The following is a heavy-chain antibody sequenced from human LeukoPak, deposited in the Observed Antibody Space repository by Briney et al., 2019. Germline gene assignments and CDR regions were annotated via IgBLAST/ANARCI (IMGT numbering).Heavy chain of an antibody. J-gene: IGHJ4*02. Sequence: ASVKVSCKASGYTFTNYALHWVRQAPGQRLEWMGWTNGATGDTRFSQDFQGRLTITIDTSASTAYMELSSLRSEDTAVYYCARSPDATARTWLDYWGQGTLVTVSS. D-gene: IGHD1-14*01. CDR3: ARSPDATARTWLDY. CDR2: TNGATGDT. V-gene: IGHV1-3*02. CDR1: GYTFTNYA.